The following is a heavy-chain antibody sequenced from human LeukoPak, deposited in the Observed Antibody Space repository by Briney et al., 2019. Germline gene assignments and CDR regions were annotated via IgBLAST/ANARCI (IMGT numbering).Heavy chain of an antibody. CDR2: INSDGIIT. J-gene: IGHJ4*02. CDR1: GFTFSSYW. CDR3: ARDAQYYDILTGYYTEYYFDY. D-gene: IGHD3-9*01. Sequence: PGGSLRLSCAASGFTFSSYWMHWVRQSPGKGLVWFSRINSDGIITSYANTVKARFTISRDNAKNTLYRQMNSLRDEDTAVYYCARDAQYYDILTGYYTEYYFDYWGQGTLVTVSS. V-gene: IGHV3-74*01.